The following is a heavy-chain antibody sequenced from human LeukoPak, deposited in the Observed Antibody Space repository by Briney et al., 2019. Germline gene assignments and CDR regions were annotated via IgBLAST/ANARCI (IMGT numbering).Heavy chain of an antibody. V-gene: IGHV5-51*01. J-gene: IGHJ3*02. D-gene: IGHD2-21*02. CDR1: GYSFTSYW. CDR3: ARRLGGGDGDDAFDI. CDR2: IYPGDSDT. Sequence: GESLKISCKGSGYSFTSYWIGWVRQMLGKGLEWMGIIYPGDSDTRYSPSFQGQVTISADKSISTAYLQWSSLKASDTAMYYCARRLGGGDGDDAFDIWGQGTMVTVSS.